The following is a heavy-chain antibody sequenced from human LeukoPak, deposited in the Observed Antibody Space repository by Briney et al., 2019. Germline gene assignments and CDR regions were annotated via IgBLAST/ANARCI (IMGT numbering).Heavy chain of an antibody. CDR2: IKSKTDGGTT. D-gene: IGHD3-3*01. J-gene: IGHJ6*02. CDR1: GFTFSNAW. Sequence: PGGSLRLSCAASGFTFSNAWMSWVRQAPGEGLEWVGRIKSKTDGGTTDFAAPVKGRFTISRDDSKNTLSLHMNSLKTEDTAVYYCTTDYPDFPSMDVWGQGTTVTVSS. V-gene: IGHV3-15*01. CDR3: TTDYPDFPSMDV.